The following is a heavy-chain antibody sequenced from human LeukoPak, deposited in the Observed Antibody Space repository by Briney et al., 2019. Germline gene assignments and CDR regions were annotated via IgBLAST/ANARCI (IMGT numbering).Heavy chain of an antibody. CDR1: GESFSGYY. CDR3: ARDFGGNSGY. J-gene: IGHJ4*02. CDR2: INHSGST. V-gene: IGHV4-34*01. Sequence: SETLSLTCAVYGESFSGYYWSWIRQPPGKGLEWIGEINHSGSTNYNPSLKSRVTISVDTSKNQFSLKLSSVTAADTAVYYCARDFGGNSGYWGQGTLVTVSS. D-gene: IGHD4-23*01.